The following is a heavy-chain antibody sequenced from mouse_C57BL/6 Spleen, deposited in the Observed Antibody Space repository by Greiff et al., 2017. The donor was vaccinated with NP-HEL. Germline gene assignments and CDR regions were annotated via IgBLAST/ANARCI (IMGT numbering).Heavy chain of an antibody. CDR2: INPNNGGT. V-gene: IGHV1-22*01. J-gene: IGHJ3*01. CDR3: ARSETGTGFAY. Sequence: DVQLQESGPELVKPGASVKMSCKASGYTFTDYNMHWVKQSHGKSLEWIGYINPNNGGTSYNQKFKGKATLTVNKSSSTAYMELRSLTSEDSAVYYCARSETGTGFAYWGQGTLVTVSA. D-gene: IGHD4-1*01. CDR1: GYTFTDYN.